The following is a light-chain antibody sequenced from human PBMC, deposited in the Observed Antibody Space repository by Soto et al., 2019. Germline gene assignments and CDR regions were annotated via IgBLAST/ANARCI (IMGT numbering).Light chain of an antibody. V-gene: IGLV1-44*01. CDR3: QSYDVNFSGGGVL. Sequence: QPVLTQPPSASGSPGQRVIISCSGSSSNIGSHTVHWYRQLPGTAPKLLLYSNHQRASGVPDRFSGSRSGTSGSLAISGLQSEDEADYYCQSYDVNFSGGGVLFGGGTKLTVL. J-gene: IGLJ2*01. CDR2: SNH. CDR1: SSNIGSHT.